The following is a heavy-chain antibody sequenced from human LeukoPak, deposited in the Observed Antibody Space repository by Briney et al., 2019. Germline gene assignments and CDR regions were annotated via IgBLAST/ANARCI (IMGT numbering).Heavy chain of an antibody. V-gene: IGHV3-9*01. Sequence: GGSLRLSCAASGFTFDDYAMHWVRQAPGKGLEWVSGISWNSGSIGYADSVKGRFTISRDNAKNSLYLQMNSLRAEDTALYYCAKAVPDSSYDYYFDYWGQGTLVTVSS. CDR3: AKAVPDSSYDYYFDY. J-gene: IGHJ4*02. CDR1: GFTFDDYA. CDR2: ISWNSGSI. D-gene: IGHD5-12*01.